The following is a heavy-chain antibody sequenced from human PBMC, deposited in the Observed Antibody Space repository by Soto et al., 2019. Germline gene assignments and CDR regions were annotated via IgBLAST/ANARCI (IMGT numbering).Heavy chain of an antibody. J-gene: IGHJ3*02. D-gene: IGHD6-13*01. CDR3: ARYSSSWYDAFDI. Sequence: GSLRLSCAASGFTFSSYWMSWVRQAPGKGLEWVANIKQDGSETYYVDPVKVRFTISSANAKNSLYLQMNSLRAEDTAVYYCARYSSSWYDAFDIWGQGTMVTVS. CDR1: GFTFSSYW. CDR2: IKQDGSET. V-gene: IGHV3-7*01.